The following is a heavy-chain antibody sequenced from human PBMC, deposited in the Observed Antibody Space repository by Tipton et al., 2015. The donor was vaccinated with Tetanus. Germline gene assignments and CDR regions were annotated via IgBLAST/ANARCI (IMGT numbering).Heavy chain of an antibody. CDR1: GFTFSSYW. J-gene: IGHJ3*02. V-gene: IGHV3-7*01. CDR2: IKQDGSEK. D-gene: IGHD1-26*01. Sequence: SLRLSCAASGFTFSSYWMSWVRQAPGKGLEWVANIKQDGSEKYYVDSVKGRFTISRDNAKNSLYLQMNSLRAEDTAVYYCARTISDYIVGASDAFDIWGQGTMVTVSS. CDR3: ARTISDYIVGASDAFDI.